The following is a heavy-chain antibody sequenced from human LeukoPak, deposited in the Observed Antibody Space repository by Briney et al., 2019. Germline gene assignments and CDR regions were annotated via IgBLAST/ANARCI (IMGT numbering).Heavy chain of an antibody. CDR2: IYTSGST. J-gene: IGHJ4*02. CDR1: GGSISSYY. CDR3: ARDEPYYYDSSGYYTYYFDY. D-gene: IGHD3-22*01. V-gene: IGHV4-4*07. Sequence: PSETLSLTCTVSGGSISSYYWSWIRQPAGKGLEWIGRIYTSGSTNYNPSLKSRVTISVDKSKNQFSLKLSYVTAADTAVYYCARDEPYYYDSSGYYTYYFDYWGQGTLVTVSS.